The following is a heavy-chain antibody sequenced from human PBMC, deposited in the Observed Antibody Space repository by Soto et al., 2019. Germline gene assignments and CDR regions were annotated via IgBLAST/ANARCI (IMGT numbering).Heavy chain of an antibody. V-gene: IGHV3-74*01. CDR3: ASEAVYYYGMDV. D-gene: IGHD6-19*01. J-gene: IGHJ6*02. CDR2: INSDGSDT. Sequence: GGSLRLSCVASGLTFSKFWMHWVRQAPGKGLVWVSRINSDGSDTDYADSVKGRFTISRDNAKNTLYLQVNSLRAEDTAVYYCASEAVYYYGMDVWGLGTTVTVSS. CDR1: GLTFSKFW.